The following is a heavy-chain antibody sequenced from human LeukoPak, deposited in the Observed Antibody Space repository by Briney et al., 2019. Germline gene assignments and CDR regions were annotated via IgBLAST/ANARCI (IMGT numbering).Heavy chain of an antibody. CDR2: IYPGDSDT. Sequence: PGESLKISCKGSGYSFTSYWIGWVRQMPGKGLEWMGIIYPGDSDTRYSPSFQGQVTISADKSISTAYLQWSSLKASDTAMYYCARAGPRYCSGGSCPLLGYFDYWGQGTLVTVSS. D-gene: IGHD2-15*01. CDR3: ARAGPRYCSGGSCPLLGYFDY. V-gene: IGHV5-51*01. CDR1: GYSFTSYW. J-gene: IGHJ4*02.